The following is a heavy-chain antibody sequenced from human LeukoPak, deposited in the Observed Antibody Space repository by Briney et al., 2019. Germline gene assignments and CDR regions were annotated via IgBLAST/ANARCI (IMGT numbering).Heavy chain of an antibody. D-gene: IGHD6-6*01. Sequence: ASVKVSCKASGYTFTSYDINWVRQATGQGLEWMGWMNPNSGNTGYAQKFQGRVTITRNTSISTAYMELSSLRSEDTAVYYCARGFKRQLPILHYYYYMDVWGKGTTVTVSS. V-gene: IGHV1-8*03. CDR2: MNPNSGNT. CDR3: ARGFKRQLPILHYYYYMDV. CDR1: GYTFTSYD. J-gene: IGHJ6*03.